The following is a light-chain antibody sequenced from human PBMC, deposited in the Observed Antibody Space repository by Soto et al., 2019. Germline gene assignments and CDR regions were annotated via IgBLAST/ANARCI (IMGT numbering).Light chain of an antibody. Sequence: DIQLTQSPSFLSASVGDRVTITCRASQGISTYLGWYQQKPGKAPKLLIYAASTLQSGVPSRFSGSGSGTEFSLTISSLQPEDFATYYCQQLNRYPLTFGGGTKVDIK. J-gene: IGKJ4*02. CDR3: QQLNRYPLT. CDR2: AAS. V-gene: IGKV1-9*01. CDR1: QGISTY.